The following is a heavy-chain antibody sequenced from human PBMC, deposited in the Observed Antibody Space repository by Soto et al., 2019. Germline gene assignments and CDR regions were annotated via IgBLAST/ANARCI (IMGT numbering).Heavy chain of an antibody. CDR3: ARDIRGIAAAGDLDY. D-gene: IGHD6-13*01. CDR2: INAGNGNI. CDR1: GYTFTSYA. Sequence: ASVKVSCKASGYTFTSYAMHWVRQAPGQRLEWMGWINAGNGNIKYSQKFQGRVTITRDTSASTAYMELSSLRSEDTAVYYCARDIRGIAAAGDLDYWGQGTLVTVSS. J-gene: IGHJ4*02. V-gene: IGHV1-3*01.